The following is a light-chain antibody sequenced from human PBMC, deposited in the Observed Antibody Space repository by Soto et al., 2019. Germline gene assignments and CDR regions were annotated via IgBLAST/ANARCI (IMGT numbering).Light chain of an antibody. CDR1: QSISIH. CDR2: AAS. Sequence: DIPMTQSPSSLSASVGDRVTITCRASQSISIHLNWYQRKQGKPPKLLIYAASSLQSGVPSRFSGSGSGTDFTLTISSLQPEDFATYYCQQSYSTPRTFGQGTKVDIK. CDR3: QQSYSTPRT. V-gene: IGKV1-39*01. J-gene: IGKJ1*01.